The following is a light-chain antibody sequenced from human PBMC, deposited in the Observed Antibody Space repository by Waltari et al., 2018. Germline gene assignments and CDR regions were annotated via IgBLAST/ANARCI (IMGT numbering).Light chain of an antibody. J-gene: IGLJ3*02. CDR2: DVT. Sequence: QSALTQPASVSGSPGQSITIPCTGTSSDVGVYNYVSWFQQHPGKAPRLLIFDVTTRPSGVSNRFSGSKSGNTASLTISGLQAEDEADYYCSSYTSRATWVFGGGTRLAVL. V-gene: IGLV2-14*03. CDR1: SSDVGVYNY. CDR3: SSYTSRATWV.